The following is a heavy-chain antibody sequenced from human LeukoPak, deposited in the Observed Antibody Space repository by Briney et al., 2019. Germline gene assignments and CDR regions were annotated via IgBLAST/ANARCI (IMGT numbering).Heavy chain of an antibody. CDR2: ISAYNGNT. D-gene: IGHD2-15*01. CDR1: GYTFTGYY. Sequence: ASVKVSCKASGYTFTGYYMHWVRRAPGQGLEWMGWISAYNGNTNYAQKLQGRVTMTTDTSTSTAYMELRSLRSDDTAVYYCARARPYCSGGSCYSEPDDYWGQGTLVTVSS. CDR3: ARARPYCSGGSCYSEPDDY. V-gene: IGHV1-18*04. J-gene: IGHJ4*02.